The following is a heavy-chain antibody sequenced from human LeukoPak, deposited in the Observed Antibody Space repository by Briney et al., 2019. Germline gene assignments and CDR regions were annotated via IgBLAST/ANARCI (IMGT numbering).Heavy chain of an antibody. CDR2: INPNSGGT. CDR3: ARDSPQSYYYGSGTYPDY. CDR1: GYTFTGYY. J-gene: IGHJ4*02. V-gene: IGHV1-2*02. Sequence: ASAKVSCKASGYTFTGYYMHWVRQAPGQGLEWMGWINPNSGGTNYAQKFQGRVTMTRDTSISTAYMELSRLRSDDTAVYYCARDSPQSYYYGSGTYPDYWGQGTLVTVSS. D-gene: IGHD3-10*01.